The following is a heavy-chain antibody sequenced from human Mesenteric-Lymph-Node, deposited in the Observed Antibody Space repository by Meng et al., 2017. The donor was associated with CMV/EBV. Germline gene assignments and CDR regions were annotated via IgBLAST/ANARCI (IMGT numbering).Heavy chain of an antibody. J-gene: IGHJ4*02. D-gene: IGHD4-23*01. V-gene: IGHV4-34*01. Sequence: QVSIQQWGAALLKPSETLSLTCAVYVGSFSGSYWSWIRQPPGKGLEWIGEINHSGSTNYNPSLKSRVTISVDTSKNQFSLKLSSVTAADTAVYYCARHQRWLKSEGGFNYWGQGTLVTVSS. CDR2: INHSGST. CDR1: VGSFSGSY. CDR3: ARHQRWLKSEGGFNY.